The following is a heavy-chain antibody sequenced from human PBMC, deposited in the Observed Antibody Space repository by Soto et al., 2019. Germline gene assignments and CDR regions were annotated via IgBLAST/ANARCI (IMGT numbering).Heavy chain of an antibody. V-gene: IGHV3-30-3*01. CDR1: GFTFSSYA. Sequence: QMQLVESGGGVVQPGRSLRLSCAASGFTFSSYAMHWVRQAPGKGLEWVAVISYDGSKKYYADSVKGRFTMSRDNSENTLYLQMNSLRAEDTAVYYCVRDKLNIVVALGGMDVWGQGTTVTVSS. CDR2: ISYDGSKK. D-gene: IGHD3-22*01. CDR3: VRDKLNIVVALGGMDV. J-gene: IGHJ6*02.